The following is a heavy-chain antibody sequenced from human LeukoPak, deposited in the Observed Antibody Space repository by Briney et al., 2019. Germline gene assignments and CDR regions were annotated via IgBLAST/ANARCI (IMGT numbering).Heavy chain of an antibody. V-gene: IGHV3-30*02. CDR3: ARVGVAGTFDY. CDR2: IRYDGSNQ. D-gene: IGHD6-19*01. J-gene: IGHJ4*02. Sequence: GGSLRLSCEASGFTFSSYGMHWVRQAPGKGLEWVSFIRYDGSNQYFADSVKGRFTISRENAKNSLYLQMNNLRAGDTAVYYCARVGVAGTFDYWGQGTLVTVSS. CDR1: GFTFSSYG.